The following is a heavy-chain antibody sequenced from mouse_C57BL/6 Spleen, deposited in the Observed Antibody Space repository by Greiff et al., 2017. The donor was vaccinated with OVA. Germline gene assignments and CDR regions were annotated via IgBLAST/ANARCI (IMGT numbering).Heavy chain of an antibody. CDR1: GYAFTNYL. J-gene: IGHJ2*01. V-gene: IGHV1-54*01. CDR3: AREPYFDY. Sequence: QVQLQQSGAELVRPGTSVKVSCKASGYAFTNYLIEWVKQSPGQGLEWIGVINTGSGGTNYNEKFKGKATLTADKSSSTAYMQLSSLTSEDSAVYFCAREPYFDYWGQGTTLTVSS. CDR2: INTGSGGT.